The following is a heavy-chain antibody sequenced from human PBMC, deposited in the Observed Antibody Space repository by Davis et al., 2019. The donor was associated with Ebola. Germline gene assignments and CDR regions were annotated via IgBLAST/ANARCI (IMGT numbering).Heavy chain of an antibody. CDR1: EFTFDSYA. CDR3: AKFRDDNWVRAFDI. Sequence: GESLKISCAASEFTFDSYAMSWVRQAPGKGLEWVSSISSYGGSTYYADSVKGRFTISRDNSKNTLYLQMNSLRVEDTAVYYCAKFRDDNWVRAFDIWGQGTMVTVSS. V-gene: IGHV3-23*01. D-gene: IGHD3-22*01. CDR2: ISSYGGST. J-gene: IGHJ3*02.